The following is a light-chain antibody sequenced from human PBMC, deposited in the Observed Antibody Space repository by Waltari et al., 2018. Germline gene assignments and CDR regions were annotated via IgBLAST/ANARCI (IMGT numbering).Light chain of an antibody. Sequence: QSVLTQPPSASGTPGQRVTISCSGSSSNIGSNTVNWSQQLPGTAPELLIYSNNQRPSGVPDRFSGSKSGTSASLAISGLQSEDEADYYCAAWDDSLNGFYVFGTGTKVTVL. CDR3: AAWDDSLNGFYV. CDR1: SSNIGSNT. J-gene: IGLJ1*01. V-gene: IGLV1-44*01. CDR2: SNN.